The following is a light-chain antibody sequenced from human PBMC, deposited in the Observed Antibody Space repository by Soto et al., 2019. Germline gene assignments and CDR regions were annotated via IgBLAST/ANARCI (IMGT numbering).Light chain of an antibody. CDR1: SGHSSYA. CDR2: LNSDGSH. V-gene: IGLV4-69*01. Sequence: QLVLTQSPSASASLGASVKLTCTLSSGHSSYAIAWHQQQPEKGPRYLMKLNSDGSHSKGDGLPDRFSGSSSGAERYLTISTLQSEDEADYYCQTWGTGLVFGGGTKRTVL. J-gene: IGLJ3*02. CDR3: QTWGTGLV.